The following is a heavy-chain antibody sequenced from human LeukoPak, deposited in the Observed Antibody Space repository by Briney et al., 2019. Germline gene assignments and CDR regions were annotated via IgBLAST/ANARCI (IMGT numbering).Heavy chain of an antibody. CDR3: ARGNYYDSSSYSLPFDY. Sequence: ASVKVSCKASGYTFTGYYMHWVRQAPVQGLEWMGRINPNSGGTNYAQKFQGRVTMTRDTSISTAYMELSRLRSDDTAVYYCARGNYYDSSSYSLPFDYWGQGTLVTVSS. CDR1: GYTFTGYY. V-gene: IGHV1-2*06. J-gene: IGHJ4*02. D-gene: IGHD3-22*01. CDR2: INPNSGGT.